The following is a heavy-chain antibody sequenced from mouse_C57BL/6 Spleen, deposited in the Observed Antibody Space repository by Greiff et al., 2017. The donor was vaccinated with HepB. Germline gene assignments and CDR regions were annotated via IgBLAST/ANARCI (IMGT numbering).Heavy chain of an antibody. D-gene: IGHD2-4*01. CDR3: ASGLRRY. Sequence: EVQLQQSGPELVKPGASVKISCKASGYTFTDYYMNWVKQSHGKSLEWIGDINPNNGGTSYNQKFKGKATLTVDKSSSTAYMELRSLTSEDSAVYYCASGLRRYWGQGTTLTVSS. CDR1: GYTFTDYY. V-gene: IGHV1-26*01. CDR2: INPNNGGT. J-gene: IGHJ2*01.